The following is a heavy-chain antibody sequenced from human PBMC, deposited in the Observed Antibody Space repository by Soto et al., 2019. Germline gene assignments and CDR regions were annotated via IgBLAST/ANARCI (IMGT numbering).Heavy chain of an antibody. J-gene: IGHJ6*02. V-gene: IGHV1-2*04. CDR2: INPNTGGT. CDR1: GYTFTGSY. D-gene: IGHD3-10*01. Sequence: VSVKLSCKACGYTFTGSYLQWVRQAPGQGLEWMGWINPNTGGTNYAQKFQGWVTMTMDTSISTAYMELSRLRSDDTAVYYCARSSTWFGELYGPHADTLWGMDVWGHGTTVIVSS. CDR3: ARSSTWFGELYGPHADTLWGMDV.